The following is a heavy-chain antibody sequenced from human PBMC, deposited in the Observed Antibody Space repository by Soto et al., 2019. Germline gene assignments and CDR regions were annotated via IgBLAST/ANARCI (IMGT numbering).Heavy chain of an antibody. Sequence: PGGSLRLSCAASGFTFSSYGMHWVRQAPGKGLEWVAVIWYDGSNKYYADSVKGRFTISRDNSKNTLYLQMNSLRAEDTAVYYCARDRWLQSFGDAFDIWGQGTMVTVSS. CDR2: IWYDGSNK. V-gene: IGHV3-33*01. D-gene: IGHD3-10*01. CDR1: GFTFSSYG. CDR3: ARDRWLQSFGDAFDI. J-gene: IGHJ3*02.